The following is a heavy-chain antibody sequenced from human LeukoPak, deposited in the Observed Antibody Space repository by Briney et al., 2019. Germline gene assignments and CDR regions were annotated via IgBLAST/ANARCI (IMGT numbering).Heavy chain of an antibody. D-gene: IGHD6-13*01. CDR3: ARAKVAAAVYFDY. V-gene: IGHV3-66*01. J-gene: IGHJ4*02. CDR2: IYSGGST. CDR1: GFTVSSNY. Sequence: GGSLRLSCAASGFTVSSNYISWVRQAPGQGLDWVSVIYSGGSTYSADSVKGRFTISRDNSKNTLYLQMDSLRAEDTAVYYCARAKVAAAVYFDYWGQGTLVTVSS.